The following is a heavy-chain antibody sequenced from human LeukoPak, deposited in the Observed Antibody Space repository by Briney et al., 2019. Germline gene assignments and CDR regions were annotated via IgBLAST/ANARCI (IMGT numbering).Heavy chain of an antibody. D-gene: IGHD3-10*01. J-gene: IGHJ5*02. CDR2: ISYDGSNK. Sequence: PGRSLRLSCAASGFTFSSYGMQWVRQAPGKGLEWVALISYDGSNKHYADSVKGRFTISRDNSKNTLYLQMNSLRAEDTAVYYCAKDGADSWFGEATWGQGTLVTVSS. CDR3: AKDGADSWFGEAT. V-gene: IGHV3-30*18. CDR1: GFTFSSYG.